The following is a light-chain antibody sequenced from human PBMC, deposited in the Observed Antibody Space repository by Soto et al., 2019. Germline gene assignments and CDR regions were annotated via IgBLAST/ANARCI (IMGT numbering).Light chain of an antibody. CDR2: DGS. Sequence: DIQMTQSPPSLSASVGDRVTINCRASQQFTSYVNWYQQKDGKAPKLLISDGSILQTGVPPRFSGTGSGTDFTLTVNGLQPEDFATYYCQQSYGTPPTFGQGTTVEVK. CDR1: QQFTSY. J-gene: IGKJ1*01. CDR3: QQSYGTPPT. V-gene: IGKV1-39*01.